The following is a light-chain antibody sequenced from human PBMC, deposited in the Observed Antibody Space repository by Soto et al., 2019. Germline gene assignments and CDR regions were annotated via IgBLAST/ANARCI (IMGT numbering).Light chain of an antibody. Sequence: QSVLTQPASVSGSPGQSITISCTGTSSDVGGQKLVSWYQQHPGKAPKVLLYEGSERPSGVSDRFSGSKSGNTAYLTISGLQAEDEADYYCCSYAGSTTWVFGGGTKLTVL. CDR1: SSDVGGQKL. CDR3: CSYAGSTTWV. J-gene: IGLJ3*02. CDR2: EGS. V-gene: IGLV2-23*01.